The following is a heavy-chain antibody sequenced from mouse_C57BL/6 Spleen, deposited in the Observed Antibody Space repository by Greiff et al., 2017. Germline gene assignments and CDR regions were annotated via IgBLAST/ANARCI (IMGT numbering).Heavy chain of an antibody. V-gene: IGHV5-4*01. CDR3: ASFYGSSLFDY. Sequence: DVHLVESGGGLVKPGGSLKLSCAASGFTFSSYAMSWVRQTPEKRLEWVATISDGGSYTYYPDNVKGRFTISRDNAKNNLYLQMSHLKSEDTAMYYCASFYGSSLFDYWGQGTTLTVSS. CDR1: GFTFSSYA. CDR2: ISDGGSYT. J-gene: IGHJ2*01. D-gene: IGHD1-1*01.